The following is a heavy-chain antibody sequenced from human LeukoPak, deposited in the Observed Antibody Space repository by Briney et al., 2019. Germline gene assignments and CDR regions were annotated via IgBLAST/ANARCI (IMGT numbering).Heavy chain of an antibody. J-gene: IGHJ4*02. Sequence: GGSLRLSCAASGFTFSSYSMNWVRQAPGKGLEWVSSISSSSSYIYYADSVKGRFTISRDNAKNSLYLQMNSLRAEDTAVYYCARAKDTAMAPYYFDYWGQGTLVTVSS. CDR1: GFTFSSYS. CDR2: ISSSSSYI. CDR3: ARAKDTAMAPYYFDY. D-gene: IGHD5-18*01. V-gene: IGHV3-21*01.